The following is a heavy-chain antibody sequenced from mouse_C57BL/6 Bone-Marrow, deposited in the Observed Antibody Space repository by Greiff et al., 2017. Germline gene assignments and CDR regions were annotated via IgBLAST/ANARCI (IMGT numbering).Heavy chain of an antibody. CDR1: GYTFTSYW. D-gene: IGHD2-4*01. CDR3: ARSGGRDYDGDY. V-gene: IGHV1-61*01. Sequence: QVQLQQPGAELVRPGSSVKLSCKASGYTFTSYWMAWVKQRPGQGLEWIGNIYPSDSETHYNQKFKDKATLTVDKSSSTAYMQLSSLTSEDSAVYYCARSGGRDYDGDYWGQGTTLTVSS. CDR2: IYPSDSET. J-gene: IGHJ2*01.